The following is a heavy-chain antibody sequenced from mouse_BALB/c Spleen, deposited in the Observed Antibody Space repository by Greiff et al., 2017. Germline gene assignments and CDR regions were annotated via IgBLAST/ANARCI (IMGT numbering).Heavy chain of an antibody. Sequence: EVKLQESGGGLVKPGGSLKLSCAASGFAFSSYDMSWVRQTPEKRLEWVAYISSGGGSTYYPDTVKGRFTISRDNAKNTLYLQMSSLKSEDTAMYYCARSLYAMDYWGQGTSVTVSS. CDR2: ISSGGGST. V-gene: IGHV5-12-1*01. CDR3: ARSLYAMDY. D-gene: IGHD6-1*01. J-gene: IGHJ4*01. CDR1: GFAFSSYD.